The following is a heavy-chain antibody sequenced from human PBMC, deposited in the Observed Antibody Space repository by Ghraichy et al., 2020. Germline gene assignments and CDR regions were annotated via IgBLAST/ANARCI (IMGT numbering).Heavy chain of an antibody. J-gene: IGHJ6*02. CDR2: IYYSGST. CDR1: GGSVHSGSYY. CDR3: ASDRYDILPGYGYFYYGMDV. V-gene: IGHV4-61*01. D-gene: IGHD3-9*01. Sequence: SETLSLTCTVSGGSVHSGSYYWNWIRQPPGKGLEWIGYIYYSGSTNYNPSLKSRVTMSVDTSKNHFSLRLSSVTAADTAVYYCASDRYDILPGYGYFYYGMDVWGLGTTVTVSS.